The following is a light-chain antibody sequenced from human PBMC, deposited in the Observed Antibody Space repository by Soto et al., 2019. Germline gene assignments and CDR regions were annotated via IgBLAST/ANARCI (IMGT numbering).Light chain of an antibody. CDR2: NNN. Sequence: QSVLTQPPSASGTPGQRVTISCSGSSSNIGSYTVSWYQQLPGTAPKLLIYNNNQRPSGVPDRFTGSRSGTSASLAISGLQSEDEADYYCAAWDDSLNGQRLFGGGTKVTVL. V-gene: IGLV1-44*01. CDR1: SSNIGSYT. CDR3: AAWDDSLNGQRL. J-gene: IGLJ2*01.